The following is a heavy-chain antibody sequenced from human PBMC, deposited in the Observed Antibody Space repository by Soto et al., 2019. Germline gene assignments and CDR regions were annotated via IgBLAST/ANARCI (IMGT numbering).Heavy chain of an antibody. V-gene: IGHV3-43*01. CDR2: ISWDGGST. D-gene: IGHD6-13*01. CDR3: AKDLYSSSWYKVYYYYGMDV. J-gene: IGHJ6*02. CDR1: GFTVSSNY. Sequence: GGSLRLSCAASGFTVSSNYMSWVRQAPGKGLEWVSLISWDGGSTYYADSVKGRFTISRDNSKNSLYLQMNSLRTEDTALYYCAKDLYSSSWYKVYYYYGMDVWGQGTTVTVSS.